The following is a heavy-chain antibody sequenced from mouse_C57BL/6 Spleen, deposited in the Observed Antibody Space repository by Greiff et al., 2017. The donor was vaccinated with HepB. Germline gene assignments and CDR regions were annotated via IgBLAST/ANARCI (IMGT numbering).Heavy chain of an antibody. D-gene: IGHD2-2*01. V-gene: IGHV5-16*01. CDR2: INYDGSST. CDR1: GFTFSDYY. J-gene: IGHJ3*01. CDR3: ARDRDGYDGFAY. Sequence: EVKVVESEGGLVQPGSSMKLSCTASGFTFSDYYMAWVRQVPEKGLEWVANINYDGSSTYYLDSLKSRFIISRDNAKNILYLQMSSLKSEDTATYYCARDRDGYDGFAYWGQGTLVTVSA.